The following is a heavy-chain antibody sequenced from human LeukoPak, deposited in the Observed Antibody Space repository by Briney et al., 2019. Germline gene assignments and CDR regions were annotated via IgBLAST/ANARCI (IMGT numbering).Heavy chain of an antibody. CDR1: GFTFRDYA. CDR2: IGGSGGST. D-gene: IGHD2-2*02. V-gene: IGHV3-23*01. J-gene: IGHJ4*02. Sequence: GGSLRLSCAASGFTFRDYAMSWVRQAPGKGLEWVSVIGGSGGSTYYADSVRGRFTISRDDSKNTLYLQMNSLRAEDTAVYHCAKEGCTGTNCYINCWGQGTLVTVSP. CDR3: AKEGCTGTNCYINC.